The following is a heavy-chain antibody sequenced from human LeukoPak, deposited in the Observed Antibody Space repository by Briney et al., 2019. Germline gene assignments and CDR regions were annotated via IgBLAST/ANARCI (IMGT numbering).Heavy chain of an antibody. CDR2: IYYSGST. J-gene: IGHJ4*02. V-gene: IGHV4-59*01. Sequence: SETLSLTCTVSGGPIRTYQRSWIRQPPGKGLEWLGYIYYSGSTNYNPSLKSRVTISVDTSKNQFSLTLSSVTAADTAVYYCARVICSGGSCRFDYWGQGTLVTVSS. CDR1: GGPIRTYQ. CDR3: ARVICSGGSCRFDY. D-gene: IGHD2-15*01.